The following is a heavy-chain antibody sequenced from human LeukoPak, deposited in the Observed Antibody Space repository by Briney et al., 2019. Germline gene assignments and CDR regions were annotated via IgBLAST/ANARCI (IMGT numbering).Heavy chain of an antibody. CDR1: GFTFSSYG. CDR3: ARDLSGVTGYTYGRGIDY. D-gene: IGHD5-18*01. CDR2: ISGSGGST. V-gene: IGHV3-23*01. J-gene: IGHJ4*02. Sequence: GGTLRLSCAASGFTFSSYGMSWVRQAPGKGLEWVSAISGSGGSTYYADSVKGRFTISRDNSKNTLYLQMNSLRAEDTAVYYCARDLSGVTGYTYGRGIDYWGQGTLVTVSS.